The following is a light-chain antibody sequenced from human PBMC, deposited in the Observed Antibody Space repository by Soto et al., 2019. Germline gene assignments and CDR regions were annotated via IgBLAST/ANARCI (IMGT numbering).Light chain of an antibody. CDR3: QQYGSSLWT. Sequence: EIVLTQSPGTLSLSPGERATLSCRASQSVSSSYLAWYQQKPGKAPMLLIYGASSRATGITDRFNGSGSGTDITLTISRLEPEDFEVYYCQQYGSSLWTFGQGTKVEIK. CDR2: GAS. J-gene: IGKJ1*01. V-gene: IGKV3-20*01. CDR1: QSVSSSY.